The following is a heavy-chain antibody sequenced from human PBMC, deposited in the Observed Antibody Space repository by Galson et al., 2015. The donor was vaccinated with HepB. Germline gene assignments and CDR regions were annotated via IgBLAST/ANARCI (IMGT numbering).Heavy chain of an antibody. J-gene: IGHJ4*02. D-gene: IGHD6-13*01. CDR1: GFTFNTYG. CDR3: AREAHIAAPACLDS. Sequence: SLRLSCAASGFTFNTYGMHWVRQAPGTGLEWVALIWSDGRNQYYADSVQGRFTISRDNSRTTLYLQMNSLRAEDTALYYCAREAHIAAPACLDSWGQGTLVTVSS. CDR2: IWSDGRNQ. V-gene: IGHV3-33*01.